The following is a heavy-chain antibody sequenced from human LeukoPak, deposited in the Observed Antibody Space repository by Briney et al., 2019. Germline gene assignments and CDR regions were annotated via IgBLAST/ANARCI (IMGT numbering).Heavy chain of an antibody. Sequence: SQTLSLTCTVSGGSISTGVYYWSWIRQPPGKGLEWIGSIYHSGSTYYNPSLKSRVTISVDTSKNQFSLKLSSVTAADTAVYYCARNETSGYFDIWGQGTMVTVSS. D-gene: IGHD3-22*01. CDR3: ARNETSGYFDI. J-gene: IGHJ3*02. CDR1: GGSISTGVYY. V-gene: IGHV4-30-2*03. CDR2: IYHSGST.